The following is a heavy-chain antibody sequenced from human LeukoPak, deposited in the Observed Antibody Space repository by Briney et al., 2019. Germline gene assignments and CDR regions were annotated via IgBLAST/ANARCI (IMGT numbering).Heavy chain of an antibody. D-gene: IGHD6-19*01. J-gene: IGHJ4*02. V-gene: IGHV1-2*02. Sequence: ASVKVSCKASGYTFTGYYMHWVRQAPGQGLEWMGWINPNSGGTNYAQKFQGRVTMTRDTSISTAYMELRSLRSDDTAVYYCAREGYSSGWYPVGFDYWGQGTLVTVSS. CDR3: AREGYSSGWYPVGFDY. CDR1: GYTFTGYY. CDR2: INPNSGGT.